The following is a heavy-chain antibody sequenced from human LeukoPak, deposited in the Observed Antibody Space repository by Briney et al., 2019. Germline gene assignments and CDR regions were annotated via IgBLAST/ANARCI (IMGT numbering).Heavy chain of an antibody. CDR3: ASHDYYYYYMDV. V-gene: IGHV4-59*01. CDR2: IYYSGST. Sequence: PSETLSLTCIVSGGSISNYYWSWIRQPPGKGLEWIGYIYYSGSTNYNPSLKSRVTISVDTSKNQFSLKLSSVTAADTAVYYCASHDYYYYYMDVWGKGTTVTVSS. J-gene: IGHJ6*03. CDR1: GGSISNYY.